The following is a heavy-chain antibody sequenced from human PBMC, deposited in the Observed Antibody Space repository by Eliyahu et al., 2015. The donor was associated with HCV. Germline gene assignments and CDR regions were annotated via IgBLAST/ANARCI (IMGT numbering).Heavy chain of an antibody. CDR1: GGXXXTYC. Sequence: QVQLQESGPGLLKPSETLSLTCTVSGGXXXTYCGAWIRQPPGKRLEWIGYIHYSGXTNYNPSLKSRVTISIDTSKNQFSLNLTSVTAADTAMYYCASGGGGIAVTGTGGWFDPWGQGTLVTVSS. V-gene: IGHV4-59*01. J-gene: IGHJ5*02. CDR3: ASGGGGIAVTGTGGWFDP. CDR2: IHYSGXT. D-gene: IGHD6-19*01.